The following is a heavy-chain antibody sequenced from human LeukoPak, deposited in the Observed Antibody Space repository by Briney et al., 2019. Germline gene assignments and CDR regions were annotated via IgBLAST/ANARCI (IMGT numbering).Heavy chain of an antibody. D-gene: IGHD6-13*01. Sequence: PGGSLRLSCAASGFTFTNFAMNWVRQAPGKGLEWVSVIGGSGETTYYPDSVRGRFTMSRDNSKNTVYLQMNSLSAEDTAIYYCVKDGQDSSWYNFDYWGQGTLVTVSS. V-gene: IGHV3-23*01. CDR2: IGGSGETT. CDR1: GFTFTNFA. J-gene: IGHJ4*02. CDR3: VKDGQDSSWYNFDY.